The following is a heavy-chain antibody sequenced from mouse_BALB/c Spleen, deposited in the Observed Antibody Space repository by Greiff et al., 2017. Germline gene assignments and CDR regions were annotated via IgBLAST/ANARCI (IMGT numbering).Heavy chain of an antibody. D-gene: IGHD1-2*01. CDR2: ISSGSSTI. Sequence: VQLKESGGGLVQPGGSRKFSCAASGFTFSSFGMHWVRQVPEKGLEWVAYISSGSSTIYYADTVKGRFTISRDNPENNLFLQMTSLRSEDTAMYYCARGFITTAAFAYWGLGTLVTVSA. J-gene: IGHJ3*01. CDR3: ARGFITTAAFAY. V-gene: IGHV5-17*02. CDR1: GFTFSSFG.